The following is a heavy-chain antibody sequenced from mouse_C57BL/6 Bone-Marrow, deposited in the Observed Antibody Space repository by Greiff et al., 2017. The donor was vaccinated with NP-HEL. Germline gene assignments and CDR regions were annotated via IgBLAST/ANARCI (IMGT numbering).Heavy chain of an antibody. J-gene: IGHJ4*01. CDR1: GYAFSSSW. CDR2: IYPGDGDT. D-gene: IGHD2-1*01. V-gene: IGHV1-82*01. Sequence: VHLVESGPELVKPGASVKISCKASGYAFSSSWMNWVKQSPGKGLEWIGRIYPGDGDTNYNGKFKGKATLTADKSSSTAYMQLSSLTSEDSAVYFCARSHGNFYAMDYWGQGTSVTVSS. CDR3: ARSHGNFYAMDY.